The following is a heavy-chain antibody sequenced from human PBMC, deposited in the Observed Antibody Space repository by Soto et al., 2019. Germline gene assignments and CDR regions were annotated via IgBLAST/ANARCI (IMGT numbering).Heavy chain of an antibody. CDR3: ARVGHYDFWSGYPQAYYFDY. CDR2: ISAYNGNT. Sequence: ASVKVSCKASGYTFTSYGISWVRQAPGQGLEWMGWISAYNGNTNYAQKLQGRVTMTTDTSTSTAYMELRSLRSVDTAVYYCARVGHYDFWSGYPQAYYFDYWGQGTLVTVAS. D-gene: IGHD3-3*01. V-gene: IGHV1-18*04. J-gene: IGHJ4*02. CDR1: GYTFTSYG.